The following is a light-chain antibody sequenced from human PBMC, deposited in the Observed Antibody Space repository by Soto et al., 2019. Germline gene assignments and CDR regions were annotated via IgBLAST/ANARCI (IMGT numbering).Light chain of an antibody. CDR3: CSFTVSATYV. CDR1: SSDIGGYNH. CDR2: DVS. Sequence: QSVLTQPASVSGSPGQSVTISCTGSSSDIGGYNHVSWYQQHPGKAPKVMIYDVSNRPSGISNRFSGSKSGNTASLTISGLRAEDEADYFCCSFTVSATYVFGTGTKLTVL. V-gene: IGLV2-14*03. J-gene: IGLJ1*01.